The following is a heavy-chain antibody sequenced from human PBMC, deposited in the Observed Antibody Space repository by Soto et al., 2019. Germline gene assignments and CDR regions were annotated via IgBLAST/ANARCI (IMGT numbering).Heavy chain of an antibody. CDR3: ARGEQSSSYSYYYYYYGMDV. CDR2: IYYSGST. V-gene: IGHV4-30-4*01. D-gene: IGHD6-13*01. Sequence: SETLSLTCTVSGGSISSGDYYWSWIRQPPGKGLEWIGYIYYSGSTYYNPSLKSRVTISVDTSKNQFSLKLSFVTAADTAVYYCARGEQSSSYSYYYYYYGMDVWGQGTTVTV. CDR1: GGSISSGDYY. J-gene: IGHJ6*02.